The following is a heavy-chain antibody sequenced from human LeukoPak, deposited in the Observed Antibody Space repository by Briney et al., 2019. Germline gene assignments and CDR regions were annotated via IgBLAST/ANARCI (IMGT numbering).Heavy chain of an antibody. CDR2: IWYDGSNK. V-gene: IGHV3-33*06. J-gene: IGHJ4*02. CDR3: AKDRGSGWNGPDY. CDR1: RFTFSSYG. D-gene: IGHD6-19*01. Sequence: PGRSLRLSCAASRFTFSSYGMHWVRQAPGKGLEWVAVIWYDGSNKYYADSVKGRFTISRDNSKNTLYLQMNSLRAEDTAVYYCAKDRGSGWNGPDYWGQGTLVTVSS.